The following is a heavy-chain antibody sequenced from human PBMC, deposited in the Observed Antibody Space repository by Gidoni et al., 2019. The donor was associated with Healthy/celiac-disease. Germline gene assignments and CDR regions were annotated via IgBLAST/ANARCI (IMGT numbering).Heavy chain of an antibody. Sequence: QVQRQQSGPGLVKPAQTLSLTCAISGDRVPSNSAAWNWIRQSPSRGLEWLGRTYYRSKSYNDYAVSVKSLITINPDTSKNQFSRQLNSVTPEDTALYYCARGCRGGGIHLDYWGQGTLVTVSS. CDR1: GDRVPSNSAA. V-gene: IGHV6-1*01. CDR2: TYYRSKSYN. D-gene: IGHD2-15*01. J-gene: IGHJ4*02. CDR3: ARGCRGGGIHLDY.